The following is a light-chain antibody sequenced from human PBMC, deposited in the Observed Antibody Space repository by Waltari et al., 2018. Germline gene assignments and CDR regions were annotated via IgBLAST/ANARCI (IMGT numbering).Light chain of an antibody. J-gene: IGKJ1*01. CDR3: QHYERFPAT. Sequence: IVFTQSPCTLPLSPGARAPLSCRASQSVSWSLAWYQQKPGQAPRLLIYDASSRATGIPERFSGSGSGTEFSLTISSLEPEDFAAYYCQHYERFPATFGQGTKVEVK. CDR1: QSVSWS. V-gene: IGKV3-20*01. CDR2: DAS.